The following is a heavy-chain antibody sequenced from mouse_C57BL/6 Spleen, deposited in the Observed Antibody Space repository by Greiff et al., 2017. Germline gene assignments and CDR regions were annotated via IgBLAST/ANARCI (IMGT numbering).Heavy chain of an antibody. D-gene: IGHD1-1*01. CDR2: IDPSDSET. CDR1: GYTFTSYW. CDR3: ARCYYYGSSYTFDY. Sequence: QVQLQQPGAELVRPGSSVKLSCKASGYTFTSYWMHWVKQRPIQGLEWIGNIDPSDSETHYNQNFKDKTPLTVDKSSSTAYMQLSSLTSEDSAVYYCARCYYYGSSYTFDYWGQGTTLTVSS. V-gene: IGHV1-52*01. J-gene: IGHJ2*01.